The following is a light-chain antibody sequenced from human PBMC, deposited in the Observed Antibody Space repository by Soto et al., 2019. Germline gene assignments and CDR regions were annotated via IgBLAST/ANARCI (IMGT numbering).Light chain of an antibody. CDR3: QQYNNWPPDRT. CDR1: QSVGSN. Sequence: EIVMTQSPATLSVSPGERATLSCRASQSVGSNLAWHQQKPGQAPRLLIYGASTRATGIPARFSGSGSGTEFTLTISSLQSEDCALYFCQQYNNWPPDRTFGQGTKVEIK. V-gene: IGKV3-15*01. J-gene: IGKJ1*01. CDR2: GAS.